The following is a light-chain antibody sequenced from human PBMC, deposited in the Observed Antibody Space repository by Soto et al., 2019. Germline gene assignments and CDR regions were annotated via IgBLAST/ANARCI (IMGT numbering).Light chain of an antibody. V-gene: IGKV1-39*01. CDR3: QQTYNTPYT. J-gene: IGKJ2*01. Sequence: DIQMTQSPSSLSASVGDKVTFTCRAGQSISTYVNWYRQKAGKAPEFLIYGASLKYSAVPSRFSGSGSGTDFTLTISRLQPEDFATYYCQQTYNTPYTFGQGTKLEI. CDR2: GAS. CDR1: QSISTY.